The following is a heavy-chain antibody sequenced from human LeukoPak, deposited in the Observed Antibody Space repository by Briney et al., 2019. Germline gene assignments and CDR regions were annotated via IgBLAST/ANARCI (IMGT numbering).Heavy chain of an antibody. J-gene: IGHJ4*02. D-gene: IGHD4-23*01. V-gene: IGHV1-2*02. CDR1: GYTFSGHC. Sequence: ASVKVSCKASGYTFSGHCMHWVRQAPGQGLEWMGWIKPSSGATNYAQKFQGRVTMTRDTSISTAYMELSRLRSDDTAVYYCARDNEDGGLFDYWGQGTLVTVSS. CDR2: IKPSSGAT. CDR3: ARDNEDGGLFDY.